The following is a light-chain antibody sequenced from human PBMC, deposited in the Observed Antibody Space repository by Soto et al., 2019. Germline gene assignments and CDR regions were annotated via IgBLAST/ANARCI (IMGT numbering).Light chain of an antibody. CDR2: SNN. CDR1: SSNIGVNT. V-gene: IGLV1-44*01. J-gene: IGLJ3*02. CDR3: SVWDDSLNGPV. Sequence: QSVVTQSPSASGTPGQRVTISCSGSSSNIGVNTVNWYQHLPGTAPKLLIYSNNQRPSGVPDRFSGSKSGTSASLAISGLQSEDEADYYCSVWDDSLNGPVFGGGTKLTVL.